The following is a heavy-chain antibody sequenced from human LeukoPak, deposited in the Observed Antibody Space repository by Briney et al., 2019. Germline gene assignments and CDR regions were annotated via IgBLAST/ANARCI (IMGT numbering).Heavy chain of an antibody. CDR3: ARSSGTLWSYYFPLDF. CDR1: GFTFSSYA. D-gene: IGHD3-10*01. V-gene: IGHV3-7*01. CDR2: IKQDGSEK. Sequence: PGGSLRLSCAASGFTFSSYAMSWVRQAPGKGLEWVANIKQDGSEKYYVDSVKGRFTISRDNAKNSLYLQMNSLRAEDTAVYYCARSSGTLWSYYFPLDFWGQGTLVTVSS. J-gene: IGHJ4*02.